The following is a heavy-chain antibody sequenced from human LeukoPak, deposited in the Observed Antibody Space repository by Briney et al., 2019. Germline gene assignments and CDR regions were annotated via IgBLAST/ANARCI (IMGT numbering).Heavy chain of an antibody. V-gene: IGHV3-49*03. CDR3: TRMAIEMATILGDY. CDR2: IRSKAYGGTT. CDR1: GFTFGDYA. J-gene: IGHJ4*02. D-gene: IGHD5-24*01. Sequence: GGSLRLSCTASGFTFGDYAMSWFRQAPGKGLEWVGFIRSKAYGGTTEYAASVKGRFTISRDDSKSIAYLQMNGQKTEDTAVYYCTRMAIEMATILGDYWGQGTLVTVSS.